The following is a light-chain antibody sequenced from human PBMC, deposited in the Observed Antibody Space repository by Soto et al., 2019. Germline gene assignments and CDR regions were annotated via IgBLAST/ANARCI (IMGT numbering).Light chain of an antibody. CDR2: DAS. J-gene: IGKJ3*01. CDR3: QQYDHLPRT. V-gene: IGKV1-33*01. Sequence: DIQMTQSPCSLSASVGDRVTLTCQASQDISNYLNWYQQKQGKAPKLLIYDASNLETGVPSRFSGSGSGTDGTFTISSLQPEDSETYYCQQYDHLPRTFGPGTKVDI. CDR1: QDISNY.